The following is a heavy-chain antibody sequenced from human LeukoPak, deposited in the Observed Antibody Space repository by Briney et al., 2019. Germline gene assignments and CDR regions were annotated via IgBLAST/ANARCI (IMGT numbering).Heavy chain of an antibody. Sequence: GGSLRLSCVASGFTFSSYAMHWVRQAPGKGLEYVSAISSNGGSTYYANSVKGRFTISRDNSKNTLYLQMGSLRAEDMAVYYCARGVGYYDFWSGYHDYWGQGTLVTVSS. CDR3: ARGVGYYDFWSGYHDY. CDR2: ISSNGGST. V-gene: IGHV3-64*01. D-gene: IGHD3-3*01. J-gene: IGHJ4*02. CDR1: GFTFSSYA.